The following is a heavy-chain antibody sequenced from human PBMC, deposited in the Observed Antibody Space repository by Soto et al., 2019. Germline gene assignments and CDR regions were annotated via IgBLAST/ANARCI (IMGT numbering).Heavy chain of an antibody. CDR1: GFTFAGYS. D-gene: IGHD5-12*01. J-gene: IGHJ4*02. CDR3: AIQAEGYDAPFDY. CDR2: IRRGGTDT. Sequence: GGSLRLSCEASGFTFAGYSMTWVRQAPGKGLEWVSFIRRGGTDTYYSDSVKGRFTISRDNSKKTLYLQLSNVKAEDTAVYYCAIQAEGYDAPFDYWGQGTLVTVSS. V-gene: IGHV3-23*01.